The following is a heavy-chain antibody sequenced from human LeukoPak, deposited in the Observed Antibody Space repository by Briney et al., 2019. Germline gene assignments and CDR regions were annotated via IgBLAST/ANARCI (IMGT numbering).Heavy chain of an antibody. CDR2: ISSNGGST. J-gene: IGHJ4*02. Sequence: PGGSLRLSCAASGFTFSSYAMHWVRQAPGKGLEYVSAISSNGGSTYYANSVKGRFTISRDNSKNTLYLQIGSLRAEDMAVYYCARSRLVVVAATPSYYFDYWGQGTLVTVSS. V-gene: IGHV3-64*01. CDR1: GFTFSSYA. CDR3: ARSRLVVVAATPSYYFDY. D-gene: IGHD2-15*01.